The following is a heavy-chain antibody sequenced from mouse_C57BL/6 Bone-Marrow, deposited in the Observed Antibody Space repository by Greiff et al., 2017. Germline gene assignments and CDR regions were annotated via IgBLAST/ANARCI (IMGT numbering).Heavy chain of an antibody. CDR1: GFTFTDYY. CDR3: ARTMPHYFDY. D-gene: IGHD1-1*02. CDR2: IRNKANGYTT. V-gene: IGHV7-3*01. J-gene: IGHJ2*01. Sequence: EVQVVESGGGLVQPGGSLSLSCAASGFTFTDYYMSWVRQPPGKALEWLGFIRNKANGYTTEYSASVKGRFTISRDNSQSILYLQMNALRAEDSATYYCARTMPHYFDYWGQGTTLTVSS.